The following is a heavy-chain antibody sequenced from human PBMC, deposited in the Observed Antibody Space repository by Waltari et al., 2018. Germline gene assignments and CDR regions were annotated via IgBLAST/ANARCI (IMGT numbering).Heavy chain of an antibody. D-gene: IGHD3-16*02. CDR3: ARDHSL. J-gene: IGHJ4*02. Sequence: EVQVVESGGGLVQLGGSLRLSCAAYGSTFSSYWMHWVRQAPGKGLVWVSRINRDGSNINYADSVKGRFTISRDSAKNTFYLQINSLSAEDTAVYYCARDHSLWGQGTLVTVSS. CDR1: GSTFSSYW. V-gene: IGHV3-74*01. CDR2: INRDGSNI.